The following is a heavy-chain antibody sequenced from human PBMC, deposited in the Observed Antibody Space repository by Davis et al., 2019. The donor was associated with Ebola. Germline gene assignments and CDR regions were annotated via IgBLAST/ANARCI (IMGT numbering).Heavy chain of an antibody. V-gene: IGHV4-59*01. D-gene: IGHD1-26*01. Sequence: ESLKISCAASGFTFSSYSMNWIRQPPGKGLEWIGYIYYSGSTNYNPSLKSRVTISVDTSKNQFSLKLNSVTAADTAVYYCARGGSRFSGTYDWGQGTLVTVSS. J-gene: IGHJ4*02. CDR3: ARGGSRFSGTYD. CDR2: IYYSGST. CDR1: GFTFSSYS.